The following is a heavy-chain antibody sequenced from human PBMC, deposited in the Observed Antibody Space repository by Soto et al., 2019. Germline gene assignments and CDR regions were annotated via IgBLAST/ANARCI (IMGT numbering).Heavy chain of an antibody. CDR1: GDTVSSNY. D-gene: IGHD3-3*01. V-gene: IGHV3-53*04. Sequence: GGSTGLSSAASGDTVSSNYMRWVRQAPGKGLEWVSVIYSGGSTYYADSVKGRFTISRHNSKNTLYLQMNSLRAEDTAVYYCARETFGYYYYLDVWGKGTTVTVSS. CDR3: ARETFGYYYYLDV. J-gene: IGHJ6*03. CDR2: IYSGGST.